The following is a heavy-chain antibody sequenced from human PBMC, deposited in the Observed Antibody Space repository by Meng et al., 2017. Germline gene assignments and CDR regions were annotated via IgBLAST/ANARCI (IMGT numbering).Heavy chain of an antibody. Sequence: ASVKVSCKASGYTFTGYYMHWVRQAPGQGLEWMGWVNPNSGGTNYAQKFQGRVTMTRDTSISTAYMELSRLRSDDTAVYYCARRDITRIGGFDYWGQGTVVTVSS. CDR2: VNPNSGGT. CDR3: ARRDITRIGGFDY. J-gene: IGHJ4*03. D-gene: IGHD3-22*01. V-gene: IGHV1-2*02. CDR1: GYTFTGYY.